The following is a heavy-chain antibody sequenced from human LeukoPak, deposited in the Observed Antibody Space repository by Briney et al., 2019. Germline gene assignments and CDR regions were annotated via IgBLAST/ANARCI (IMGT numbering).Heavy chain of an antibody. D-gene: IGHD4-17*01. CDR2: IIPIFGTA. CDR3: ARGLVTVTSPSDY. J-gene: IGHJ4*02. V-gene: IGHV1-69*13. CDR1: GGTFSSYA. Sequence: SVKVPCKASGGTFSSYAISWVRQAPGQGLEWMGGIIPIFGTANYAQKFQGRVTITADESTSTAYMELSSLRSEDTAVYYCARGLVTVTSPSDYWGQGTLVTVSS.